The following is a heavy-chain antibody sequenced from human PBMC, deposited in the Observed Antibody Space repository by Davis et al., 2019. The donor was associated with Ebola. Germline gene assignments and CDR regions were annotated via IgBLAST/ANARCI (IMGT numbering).Heavy chain of an antibody. Sequence: GESLKISCAASGFTFSSYWMHWVRQAPGKGLVWVSRINSDGSSTSYADSVKGRFTISRDNAKNTLYLQMNSLRAEDTAVYYCANSGSSSGRDYWGQGTLVTVSS. CDR3: ANSGSSSGRDY. J-gene: IGHJ4*02. CDR2: INSDGSST. V-gene: IGHV3-74*01. CDR1: GFTFSSYW. D-gene: IGHD6-6*01.